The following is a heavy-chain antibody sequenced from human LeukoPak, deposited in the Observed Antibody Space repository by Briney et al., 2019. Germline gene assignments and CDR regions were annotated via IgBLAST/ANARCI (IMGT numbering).Heavy chain of an antibody. V-gene: IGHV3-21*01. D-gene: IGHD5-24*01. Sequence: GGSLRLSCAASGLSFSTYSMSWVRQAPGKGLEWVSSISSSSIYRYYADSVKGRFTISRDNAKKSLYLQMNSLRAEDTAVYYCAKDVEMATALDYWGQGTLVTVSS. CDR2: ISSSSIYR. CDR3: AKDVEMATALDY. CDR1: GLSFSTYS. J-gene: IGHJ4*02.